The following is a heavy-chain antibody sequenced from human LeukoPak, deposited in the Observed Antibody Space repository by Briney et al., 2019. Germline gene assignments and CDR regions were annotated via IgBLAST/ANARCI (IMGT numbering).Heavy chain of an antibody. CDR3: TRDGWGYCANTNCFDY. CDR2: INPNTGNP. Sequence: ASVKVSFKASGYTFTNYALNWVRQAPGQGLEWMGWINPNTGNPTYAQGFTRRFVFSLDTSVSTAYLQISSLKPEDTAVYYCTRDGWGYCANTNCFDYWGQGTLVTVSS. V-gene: IGHV7-4-1*02. CDR1: GYTFTNYA. D-gene: IGHD3-16*01. J-gene: IGHJ4*02.